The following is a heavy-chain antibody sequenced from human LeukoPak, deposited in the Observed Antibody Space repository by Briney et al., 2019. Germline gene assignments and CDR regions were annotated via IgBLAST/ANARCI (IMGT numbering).Heavy chain of an antibody. CDR1: GYTLTELS. D-gene: IGHD3-9*01. CDR2: FDPEDGET. J-gene: IGHJ3*02. V-gene: IGHV1-24*01. CDR3: ARGLQEYYDILTGYYSGAFDI. Sequence: ASVKVSCKVSGYTLTELSMHWVRQAPGKGLEWMGGFDPEDGETIYAQKFQGRVTITRDTSASTAYMELSSLRSEDTAVYYCARGLQEYYDILTGYYSGAFDIWGRGTMVTVSS.